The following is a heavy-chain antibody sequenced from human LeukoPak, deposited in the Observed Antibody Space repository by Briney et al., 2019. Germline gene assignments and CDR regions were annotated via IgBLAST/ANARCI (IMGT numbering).Heavy chain of an antibody. D-gene: IGHD3-22*01. V-gene: IGHV4-39*01. J-gene: IGHJ4*02. CDR2: IYYTGST. Sequence: SETLSLTCTVSGGSIRSSTYYWAWFRQPPGKGLEWIGTIYYTGSTYYKPSLKSRISMSVDTSKNEFSLKLSSVTAADTAVYYCARNYDGTNGYTDWGQGTLVTVSS. CDR1: GGSIRSSTYY. CDR3: ARNYDGTNGYTD.